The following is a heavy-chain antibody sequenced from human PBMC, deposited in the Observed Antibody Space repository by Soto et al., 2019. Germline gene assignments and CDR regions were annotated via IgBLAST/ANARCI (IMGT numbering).Heavy chain of an antibody. CDR3: ARDYYDSSGPSGV. CDR1: GGSFSGYY. CDR2: INHSGST. V-gene: IGHV4-34*01. J-gene: IGHJ4*02. Sequence: QVQLQQWGAGLLKPSETLSLTCAVYGGSFSGYYWSWIRQPPGKGLEWIGEINHSGSTNYNPSLKSRVTRSVDTSKNQFSLKLSSVTAADTAVYYCARDYYDSSGPSGVWGQGTLVTVSS. D-gene: IGHD3-22*01.